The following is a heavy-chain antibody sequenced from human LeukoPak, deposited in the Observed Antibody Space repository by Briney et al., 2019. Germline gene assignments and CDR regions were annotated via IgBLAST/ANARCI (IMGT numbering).Heavy chain of an antibody. J-gene: IGHJ4*02. CDR1: GGSFRSYY. V-gene: IGHV4-34*01. CDR2: INHSGST. D-gene: IGHD3-10*01. Sequence: PSETLSLTCAVYGGSFRSYYWSWTRQPPGKGLEWVGEINHSGSTNYNPSLKSRVTISVDTSKVQFSLKLSSVTAADTAVYYCARGRGNRITMVREFYRGQFDYWGQGPLVSVSS. CDR3: ARGRGNRITMVREFYRGQFDY.